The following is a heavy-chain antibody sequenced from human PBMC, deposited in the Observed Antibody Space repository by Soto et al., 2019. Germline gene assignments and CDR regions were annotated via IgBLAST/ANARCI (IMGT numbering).Heavy chain of an antibody. D-gene: IGHD3-9*01. CDR3: AHKGPEDWPLDY. CDR1: GFSLSTSGVG. Sequence: QITLKESGPTLVKPTQTLTLTCTFSGFSLSTSGVGVGWIRQSPGKALEWLAVIYWDDDKRYSPSLKSRLSITKETSKNQVVLTMTNMDPVDTATYYCAHKGPEDWPLDYWGQGTLVTVSS. V-gene: IGHV2-5*02. J-gene: IGHJ4*02. CDR2: IYWDDDK.